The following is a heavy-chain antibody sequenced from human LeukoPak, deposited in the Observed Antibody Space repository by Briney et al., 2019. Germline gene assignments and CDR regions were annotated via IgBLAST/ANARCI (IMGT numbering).Heavy chain of an antibody. Sequence: PGGSLRLSCAASGFTFRNYAISWVRQIPGKGLEWVSGISAGGSRTYYSDSVKGRFTISRDNSKNTLYLQMNSLRAEDTAVYYCAKGSRTGGWPRVTIWFGEYWGQGTLVTVSS. CDR3: AKGSRTGGWPRVTIWFGEY. D-gene: IGHD3-10*01. CDR2: ISAGGSRT. V-gene: IGHV3-23*01. J-gene: IGHJ4*02. CDR1: GFTFRNYA.